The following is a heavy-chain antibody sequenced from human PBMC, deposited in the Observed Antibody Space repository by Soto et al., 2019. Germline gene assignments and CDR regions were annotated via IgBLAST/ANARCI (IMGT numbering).Heavy chain of an antibody. D-gene: IGHD3-22*01. V-gene: IGHV1-69*01. Sequence: QVQLVQSGAEVKKPGSSVKVSCKASGGTFSNFGLSWVRQAPGQGLEWMGGIMPSSPTVTYAQNFQGRVIITADESTRTTYMDLSGLRSEDTAVYYCARDRHYENHTFYYLKYYFDYWGQGTLVTVSS. CDR3: ARDRHYENHTFYYLKYYFDY. J-gene: IGHJ4*02. CDR2: IMPSSPTV. CDR1: GGTFSNFG.